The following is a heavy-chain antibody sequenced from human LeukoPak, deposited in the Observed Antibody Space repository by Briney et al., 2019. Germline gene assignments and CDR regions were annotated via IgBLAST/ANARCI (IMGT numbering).Heavy chain of an antibody. V-gene: IGHV3-7*01. J-gene: IGHJ4*02. CDR1: GFTFSSYW. CDR3: ARDWGVLQAAGDY. Sequence: PGGSLRLSCAASGFTFSSYWMSWVRQAPGKGLEWVANIKGDGSETLYVDSVKGRFTLSRDNAQNTVYLQMNSLRAEDTAVYYCARDWGVLQAAGDYWGQGTLVTVSS. D-gene: IGHD2-15*01. CDR2: IKGDGSET.